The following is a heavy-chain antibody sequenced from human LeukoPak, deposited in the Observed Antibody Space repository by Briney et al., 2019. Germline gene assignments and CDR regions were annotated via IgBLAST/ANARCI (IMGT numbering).Heavy chain of an antibody. CDR3: ARDFRSSWYYFVY. CDR2: INPNSGGT. V-gene: IGHV1-2*02. CDR1: GYTFTGYY. Sequence: ASVKVSCKASGYTFTGYYMHWVRQAPGQGLEWMGWINPNSGGTNYAQKFQGRVTMTRDTSISTTYMELSRLRSDDTAVYYCARDFRSSWYYFVYWGQGTLVTVSS. D-gene: IGHD6-13*01. J-gene: IGHJ4*02.